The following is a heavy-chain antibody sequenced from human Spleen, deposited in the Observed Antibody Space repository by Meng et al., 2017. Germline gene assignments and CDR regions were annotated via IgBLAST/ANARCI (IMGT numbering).Heavy chain of an antibody. D-gene: IGHD3-16*01. J-gene: IGHJ1*01. V-gene: IGHV3-33*06. CDR3: TNDRLNH. Sequence: GESLKISCAGSGFTFSNAWMTWVRQAPGKGLEWVAVMWYDGSNKNYADSVKGRFAISRDNSKNTLYLQMTSLRAEDTAVYYCTNDRLNHWGQGTLVTVSS. CDR2: MWYDGSNK. CDR1: GFTFSNAW.